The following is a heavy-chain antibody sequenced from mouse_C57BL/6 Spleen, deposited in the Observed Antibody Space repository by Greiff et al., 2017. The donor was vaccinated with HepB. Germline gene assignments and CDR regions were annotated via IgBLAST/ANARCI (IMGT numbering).Heavy chain of an antibody. CDR1: GYTFPDYY. J-gene: IGHJ2*01. D-gene: IGHD3-2*02. V-gene: IGHV1-76*01. Sequence: VQLQESGAELVRPGASVKLSCKASGYTFPDYYINWVKQRPGQGLEWIARIYPGSGNTYYNEKFKGKATLTAEKSSSTAYMQLSSLKSEDSAVYFCAREGAAQATFDYWGQGTTLTVSS. CDR2: IYPGSGNT. CDR3: AREGAAQATFDY.